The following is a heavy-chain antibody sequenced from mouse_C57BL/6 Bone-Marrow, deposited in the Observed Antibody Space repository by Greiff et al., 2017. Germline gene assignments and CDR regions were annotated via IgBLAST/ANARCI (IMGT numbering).Heavy chain of an antibody. CDR3: AGRVFDY. Sequence: EVKLMESGPGLVKPSQSLSLTCSVTGYSITSGYYWNWIRQFPGNKLEWMGYISYDGSNNYNPSLKNRISITRDTSKNQFFLKLNSVTTEDTATYYCAGRVFDYWGQGTTLTVSS. CDR2: ISYDGSN. J-gene: IGHJ2*01. CDR1: GYSITSGYY. V-gene: IGHV3-6*01.